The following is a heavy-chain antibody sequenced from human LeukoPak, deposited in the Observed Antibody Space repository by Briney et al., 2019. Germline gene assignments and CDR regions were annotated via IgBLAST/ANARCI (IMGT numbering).Heavy chain of an antibody. D-gene: IGHD6-19*01. CDR2: INAGNGNT. J-gene: IGHJ4*02. CDR1: GYTFTNYA. Sequence: ASVKVSCKASGYTFTNYAIHWVRQAPGQRLEWMGWINAGNGNTKYSQKFQGRVTVTRDTSASTAYMELSSLRSEDTAVYYCARDSGYRSGWSLDYWGQGTLVTVSS. V-gene: IGHV1-3*01. CDR3: ARDSGYRSGWSLDY.